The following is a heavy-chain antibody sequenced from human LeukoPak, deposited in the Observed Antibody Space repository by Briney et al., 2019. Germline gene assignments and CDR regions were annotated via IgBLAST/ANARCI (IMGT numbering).Heavy chain of an antibody. Sequence: ASVKVSCKASGYTFTGYYMHWVRQAPGQGLEWMGWINPNSGGTNYAQKFQGRVTMTRDTSISTAYMELSRLRSDDTAVYYCARGLVGATVIDAFDIWGRGTMVTVSS. CDR3: ARGLVGATVIDAFDI. D-gene: IGHD1-26*01. V-gene: IGHV1-2*02. CDR2: INPNSGGT. J-gene: IGHJ3*02. CDR1: GYTFTGYY.